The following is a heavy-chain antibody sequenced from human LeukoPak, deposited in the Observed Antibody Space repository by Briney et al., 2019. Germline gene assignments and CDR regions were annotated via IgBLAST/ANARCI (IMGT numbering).Heavy chain of an antibody. CDR2: INHSGST. CDR3: ASGSYDILTGYSFHFDY. D-gene: IGHD3-9*01. CDR1: GGSFSGYY. J-gene: IGHJ4*02. V-gene: IGHV4-34*01. Sequence: TSETLSLTCAVYGGSFSGYYWSWIRQPPGKGLEWIGEINHSGSTNYNPSLKSRVTISVDTSKNQFSLKLSSVTAADTAVYYCASGSYDILTGYSFHFDYWGQGTLVTVSS.